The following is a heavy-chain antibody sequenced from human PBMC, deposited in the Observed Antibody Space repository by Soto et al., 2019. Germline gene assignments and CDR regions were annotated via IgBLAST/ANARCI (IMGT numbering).Heavy chain of an antibody. Sequence: PGGSLRLSCAASGFTFSSYAMSWVRQAPGKGLEWVSAISGSGGSTYYADSVKGRFTISRDNSKNTLYLQMNSLRAEDTAVYYCAKDREDYYDSSGPFNYWGQGTLVTVSS. CDR3: AKDREDYYDSSGPFNY. CDR1: GFTFSSYA. D-gene: IGHD3-22*01. J-gene: IGHJ4*02. CDR2: ISGSGGST. V-gene: IGHV3-23*01.